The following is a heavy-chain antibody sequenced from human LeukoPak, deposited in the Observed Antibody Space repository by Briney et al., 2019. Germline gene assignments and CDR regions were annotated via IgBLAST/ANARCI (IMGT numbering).Heavy chain of an antibody. J-gene: IGHJ4*01. V-gene: IGHV4-38-2*01. D-gene: IGHD6-19*01. CDR2: IYQSGST. Sequence: PSETLSLTCAVSGYSISSGYYWGWIRQPPGKGLEWIGSIYQSGSTYYNPSLKSRVTISVDTSKNQFSLKLSSVTAADTAVYYCARHGVAGTPYYFDYWGQEPWSPSPQ. CDR1: GYSISSGYY. CDR3: ARHGVAGTPYYFDY.